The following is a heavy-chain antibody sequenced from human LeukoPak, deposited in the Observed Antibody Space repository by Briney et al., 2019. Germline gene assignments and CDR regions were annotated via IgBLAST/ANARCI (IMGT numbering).Heavy chain of an antibody. D-gene: IGHD6-13*01. CDR2: ISGSGGST. J-gene: IGHJ4*02. V-gene: IGHV3-23*01. Sequence: PGGSLRLSCAASGFTFSSYAMSCVRQAPGKGLEWVSGISGSGGSTYYADSVKGRFTISRDNSKNTLYLQMNSLRAEDTAVYYCAKDNNSWSVYDYWGQGTLVTVSS. CDR3: AKDNNSWSVYDY. CDR1: GFTFSSYA.